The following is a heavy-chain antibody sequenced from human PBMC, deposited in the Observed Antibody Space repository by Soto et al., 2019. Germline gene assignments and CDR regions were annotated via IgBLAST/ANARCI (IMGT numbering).Heavy chain of an antibody. CDR3: AIQEVTGYYYYYYGMDV. J-gene: IGHJ6*02. CDR1: GSTFSSYG. Sequence: GGSLRLSCAASGSTFSSYGMHWVRQAPGKGLEWVAVIWYDGSNKYYADSVKGRFTISRDNSKNTLYLQMNGLRAEDTAVYYCAIQEVTGYYYYYYGMDVWGQGTTVTVSS. D-gene: IGHD1-1*01. CDR2: IWYDGSNK. V-gene: IGHV3-33*01.